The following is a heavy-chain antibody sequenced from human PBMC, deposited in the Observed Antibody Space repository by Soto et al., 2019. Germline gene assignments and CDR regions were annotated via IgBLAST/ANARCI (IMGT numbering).Heavy chain of an antibody. CDR2: ISSSGSTI. Sequence: QVQLVEAGGGLVKPGGSLRLSCAASGFTFSDYYMNWMRKAPGKGLEWVSYISSSGSTIYYADSVKGRFTISRDNAQNSQYLKMNSLRAEDTAVYYCARRYPYGGYGIDVWGQGTTVTVSS. V-gene: IGHV3-11*01. J-gene: IGHJ6*02. CDR3: ARRYPYGGYGIDV. CDR1: GFTFSDYY. D-gene: IGHD4-17*01.